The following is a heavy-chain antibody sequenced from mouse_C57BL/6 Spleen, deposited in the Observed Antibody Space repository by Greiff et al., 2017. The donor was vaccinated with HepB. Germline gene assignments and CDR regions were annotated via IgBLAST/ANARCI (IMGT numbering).Heavy chain of an antibody. CDR3: ARTTVVDGYAMDY. Sequence: QVHVKQSGAELAKPGASVKLSCKASGYTFTSYWMHWVKQRPGQGLEWIGYINPSSGYTKYNQKFKDKATLTADKSSSTAYMQLSSLTYEDSAVYYCARTTVVDGYAMDYWGQGTSVTVSS. CDR2: INPSSGYT. V-gene: IGHV1-7*01. J-gene: IGHJ4*01. CDR1: GYTFTSYW. D-gene: IGHD1-1*01.